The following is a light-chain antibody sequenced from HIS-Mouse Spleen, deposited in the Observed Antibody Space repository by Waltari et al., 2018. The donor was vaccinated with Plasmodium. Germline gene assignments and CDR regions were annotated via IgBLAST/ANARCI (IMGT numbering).Light chain of an antibody. CDR3: KQSYSTWT. V-gene: IGKV1-39*01. Sequence: DIQMTQSPSSLSASVGDRVTITCRASQSISSYLNWYQQKPGKDPKLLIYAASSLQSGVPTRFSGSESGTDFTLTISSLQTEEFASYYCKQSYSTWTFGQGTKVEIK. J-gene: IGKJ1*01. CDR1: QSISSY. CDR2: AAS.